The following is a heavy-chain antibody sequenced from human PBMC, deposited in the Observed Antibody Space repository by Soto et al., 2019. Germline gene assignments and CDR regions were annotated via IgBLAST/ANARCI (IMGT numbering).Heavy chain of an antibody. CDR3: ARGGRFYGSGSYYSYYYGMDV. V-gene: IGHV4-34*01. Sequence: SETLSLTCAVYGGSFSGYYWSWIRQPPGKGLEWIGEINHSGSTNYNPSLKSRVTISVDTSKNQFSLKLSSVTAADTAVYYCARGGRFYGSGSYYSYYYGMDVWGQGTTVTVS. J-gene: IGHJ6*02. CDR2: INHSGST. D-gene: IGHD3-10*01. CDR1: GGSFSGYY.